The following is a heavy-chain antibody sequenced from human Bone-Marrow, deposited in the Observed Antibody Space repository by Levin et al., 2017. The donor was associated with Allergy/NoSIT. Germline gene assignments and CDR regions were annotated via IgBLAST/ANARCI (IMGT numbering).Heavy chain of an antibody. CDR2: IYSSGST. J-gene: IGHJ4*02. CDR3: AESRYTYGDSDY. V-gene: IGHV4-61*01. CDR1: GGSVSSDNYY. D-gene: IGHD5-18*01. Sequence: PSETLSLTCTVSGGSVSSDNYYWTWIRQPPGRGLEWVGYIYSSGSTSYNPSLKSRVTMSLDTSKNQFSLNLSSVTAADTAVYYCAESRYTYGDSDYWGQGTLVTVSS.